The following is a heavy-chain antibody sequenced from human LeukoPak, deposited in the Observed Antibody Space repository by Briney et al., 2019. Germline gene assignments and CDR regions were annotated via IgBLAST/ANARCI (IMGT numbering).Heavy chain of an antibody. Sequence: SETLSLTCTVSGGSISSSNYYWGWIRQPPGRGLEWIGTIYYSGSTSYNSSLKSRVTISVDTSKNQFSLKLSSVTAADTAVYYCAAPTTVTTPFDYWGQGTLVTVSS. V-gene: IGHV4-39*01. CDR1: GGSISSSNYY. D-gene: IGHD4-17*01. CDR3: AAPTTVTTPFDY. J-gene: IGHJ4*02. CDR2: IYYSGST.